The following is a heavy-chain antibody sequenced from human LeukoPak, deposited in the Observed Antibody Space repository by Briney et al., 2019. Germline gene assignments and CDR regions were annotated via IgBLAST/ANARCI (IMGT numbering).Heavy chain of an antibody. CDR1: GGSISSSSYY. Sequence: SETLSLTCTVSGGSISSSSYYWGWIRQPPGKGLEWIGSIYYSGSTYYNPSLKSRVTISVDTSKNQFSLKLSSVTAADTAVYYCARQAYSSSWFETYYFDYWGQGTLVTVSS. CDR3: ARQAYSSSWFETYYFDY. CDR2: IYYSGST. D-gene: IGHD6-13*01. V-gene: IGHV4-39*01. J-gene: IGHJ4*02.